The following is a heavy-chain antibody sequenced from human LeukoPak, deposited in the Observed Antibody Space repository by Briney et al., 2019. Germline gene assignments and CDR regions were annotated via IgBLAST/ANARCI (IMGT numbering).Heavy chain of an antibody. CDR1: GFTFSSYW. J-gene: IGHJ4*01. V-gene: IGHV3-7*01. CDR3: ARDGTAAGLYFDL. D-gene: IGHD6-13*01. CDR2: IRQDGGEK. Sequence: GGSLRLSCAASGFTFSSYWMNWVRQAPGKGLEWVASIRQDGGEKSYVDSVKGRFTISRDNTKNSLYLQMSSLRAEDTAVYYCARDGTAAGLYFDLWGQGTLVTVSS.